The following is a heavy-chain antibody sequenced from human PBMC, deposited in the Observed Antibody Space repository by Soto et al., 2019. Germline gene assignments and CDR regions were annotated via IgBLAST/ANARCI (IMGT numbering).Heavy chain of an antibody. CDR2: ISSSSSTI. CDR3: ARDIRYSGYDPKNDAFDI. V-gene: IGHV3-48*01. J-gene: IGHJ3*02. Sequence: ESGGGLVQPGGSLRLSCAASGFTFSSYSMNWVRQAPGKGLEWVSYISSSSSTIYYADSVKGRFTISRDNAKNSLYLQMNSLRAEDTAVYDCARDIRYSGYDPKNDAFDIWGQGTMVTVSS. CDR1: GFTFSSYS. D-gene: IGHD5-12*01.